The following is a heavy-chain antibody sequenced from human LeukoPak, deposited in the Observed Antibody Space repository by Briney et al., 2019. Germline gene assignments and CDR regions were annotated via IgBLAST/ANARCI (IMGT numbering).Heavy chain of an antibody. CDR3: AKSGSSVFWS. CDR2: IKEDGSEK. Sequence: GGFLRLSCAASGCTFTNHWMSWVRQAPGKGLEWVANIKEDGSEKYYVDSVKGRFTVSRDNVKNSLFLQMNSLRVDDTAVYYCAKSGSSVFWSWGQGTLVTVSS. D-gene: IGHD3-3*02. CDR1: GCTFTNHW. J-gene: IGHJ5*02. V-gene: IGHV3-7*03.